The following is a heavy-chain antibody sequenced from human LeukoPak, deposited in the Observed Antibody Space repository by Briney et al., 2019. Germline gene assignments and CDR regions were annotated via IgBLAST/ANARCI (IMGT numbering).Heavy chain of an antibody. CDR1: GGSISSGGYY. D-gene: IGHD3-10*01. CDR3: ARGGVMGSGSYYHWFDP. J-gene: IGHJ5*02. CDR2: IYYSGST. V-gene: IGHV4-31*03. Sequence: SQTLSLTCTVSGGSISSGGYYWSWIRQHPGKGLERIGHIYYSGSTYYNPSLKSRVTISVDTSKNQFSLKLSSVTAADTAVYYCARGGVMGSGSYYHWFDPWGQGTLVTVSS.